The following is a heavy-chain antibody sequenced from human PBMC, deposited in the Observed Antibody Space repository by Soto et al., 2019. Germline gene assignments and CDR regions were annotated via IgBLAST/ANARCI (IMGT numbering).Heavy chain of an antibody. J-gene: IGHJ4*02. CDR3: AKDKENYYDSSGYFDY. Sequence: PGGSLRLSCAASGFTFSSYAMSWVRQAPGKGLEWVSAISGSGGSTHYADSVKGRFTISRDNSKNTLYLQMNSLRAEDTAVYYCAKDKENYYDSSGYFDYWGQGTLVTVSS. D-gene: IGHD3-22*01. V-gene: IGHV3-23*01. CDR2: ISGSGGST. CDR1: GFTFSSYA.